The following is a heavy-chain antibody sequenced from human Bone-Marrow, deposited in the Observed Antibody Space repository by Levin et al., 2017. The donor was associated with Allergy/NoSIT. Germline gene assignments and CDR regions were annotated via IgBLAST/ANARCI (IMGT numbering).Heavy chain of an antibody. CDR2: INPSGGST. V-gene: IGHV1-46*01. J-gene: IGHJ3*02. Sequence: ASVKVSCKASGYTFTSYYMHWVRQAPGQGLEWMGIINPSGGSTSYAQKFQGRVTMTRDTSTSTVYMELSSLRSEDTAVYYCARGGRAVAGTWDAFDIWGQGTMVTVSS. D-gene: IGHD6-19*01. CDR1: GYTFTSYY. CDR3: ARGGRAVAGTWDAFDI.